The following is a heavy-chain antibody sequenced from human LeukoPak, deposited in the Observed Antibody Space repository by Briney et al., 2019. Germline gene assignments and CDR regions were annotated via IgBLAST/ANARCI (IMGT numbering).Heavy chain of an antibody. CDR1: GGTFSSYG. J-gene: IGHJ6*02. CDR2: IIPIFGTA. Sequence: SVKVSCKASGGTFSSYGISWVRQAPGQGLEWMGGIIPIFGTASYAQKFQGRVTITADESTSTAYMELSSLRSEDTAVYYCARLDEYSSSSRYYGMDVWGQGTTVTVSS. CDR3: ARLDEYSSSSRYYGMDV. D-gene: IGHD6-6*01. V-gene: IGHV1-69*13.